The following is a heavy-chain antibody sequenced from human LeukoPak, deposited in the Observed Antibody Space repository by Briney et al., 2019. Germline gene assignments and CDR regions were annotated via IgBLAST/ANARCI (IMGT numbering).Heavy chain of an antibody. Sequence: GGSLRLSCSPSGFTLISYSMNWVRQAPGKGLEWVAFIDTTSRTMYYAGSVKGRFSISIDNAKNSLFLQMNSLRVEDTAVYYFERDLVGGSLNSWGQGTLVTVSS. J-gene: IGHJ4*02. V-gene: IGHV3-48*01. CDR2: IDTTSRTM. CDR3: ERDLVGGSLNS. D-gene: IGHD1-26*01. CDR1: GFTLISYS.